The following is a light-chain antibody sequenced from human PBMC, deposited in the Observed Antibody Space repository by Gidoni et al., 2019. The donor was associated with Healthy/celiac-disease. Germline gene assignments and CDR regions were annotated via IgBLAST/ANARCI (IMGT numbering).Light chain of an antibody. Sequence: SSELTQGPAVSVALGQTVRITCQGDSLRSYYASWYQQKPGQAPVLVIYGKNNRPSGIPDRCSGSSSGNTASLTITGAQAEDEADYYCNSRDSSGNHYVFGTGTKVTVL. CDR2: GKN. CDR3: NSRDSSGNHYV. V-gene: IGLV3-19*01. CDR1: SLRSYY. J-gene: IGLJ1*01.